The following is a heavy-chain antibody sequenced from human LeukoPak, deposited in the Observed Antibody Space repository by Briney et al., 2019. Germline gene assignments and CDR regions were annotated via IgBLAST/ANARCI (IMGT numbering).Heavy chain of an antibody. V-gene: IGHV3-23*01. CDR2: ISGSGGST. D-gene: IGHD3-3*01. Sequence: GGSLRLSCAASGFTFSSYAMSWVRQAPGKGLEWVSAISGSGGSTYYADSVKGRFTISRDNSKNTLYLQMNSLRAEDTAVYYCARAYTPYYDFWSGYLDYWGQGTLVTVSS. J-gene: IGHJ4*02. CDR1: GFTFSSYA. CDR3: ARAYTPYYDFWSGYLDY.